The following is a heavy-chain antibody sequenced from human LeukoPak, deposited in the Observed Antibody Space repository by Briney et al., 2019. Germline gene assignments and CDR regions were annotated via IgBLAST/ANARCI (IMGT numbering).Heavy chain of an antibody. V-gene: IGHV1-2*02. Sequence: ASVTVSCKTSAYSFTGYFFHWIRQAPAQGLEWMGWINANGGDTNYAQQFQGRLTMTRDRSISTVYMELSRLRTDDTAVYYCARDFSWGVDSWGQGTLVTVSS. D-gene: IGHD3-10*01. CDR2: INANGGDT. J-gene: IGHJ4*02. CDR3: ARDFSWGVDS. CDR1: AYSFTGYF.